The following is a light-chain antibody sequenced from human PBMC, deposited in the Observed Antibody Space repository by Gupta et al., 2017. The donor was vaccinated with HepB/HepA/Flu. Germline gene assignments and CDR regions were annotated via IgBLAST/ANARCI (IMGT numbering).Light chain of an antibody. V-gene: IGKV1-5*03. CDR3: QVYNSYCRA. J-gene: IGKJ4*02. CDR1: ESVSNW. Sequence: DLQTTHSPSTLSAPVGDRVTIPCRASESVSNWLGWYQQKPRRVTELLIYKASNLNSGVPSRFSSSGAGRAFTVMISSMQPDDFVTYYCQVYNSYCRAFGEGTKVEIK. CDR2: KAS.